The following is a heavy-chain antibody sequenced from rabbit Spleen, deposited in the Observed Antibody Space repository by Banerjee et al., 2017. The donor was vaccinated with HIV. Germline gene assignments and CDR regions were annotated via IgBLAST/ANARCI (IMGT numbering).Heavy chain of an antibody. D-gene: IGHD1-1*01. V-gene: IGHV1S40*01. CDR1: GVSFSSSSY. J-gene: IGHJ6*01. CDR2: IDNGSSGFT. Sequence: QSLEESGGDLVKPGASLTLTCTASGVSFSSSSYMCWVRQAPGKGLEWIACIDNGSSGFTYFATWAKGRFTCSKTSSTTVTLQMTRLTAADTATYFCARDTSSSFSSYGMDLWGQGTLVTVS. CDR3: ARDTSSSFSSYGMDL.